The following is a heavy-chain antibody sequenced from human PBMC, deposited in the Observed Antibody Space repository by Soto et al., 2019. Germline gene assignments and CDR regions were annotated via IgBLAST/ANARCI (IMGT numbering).Heavy chain of an antibody. Sequence: EVQLVESGGGLVKPGGSLRLSCAASGFTFSSYSMNWVRQAPGKGLEWVSSISSSSSYIYYADSVKGRFTISRDNAKNSLYQQMNSHRAEDTAVYYCARDRHGYSYGYRLGYWGQGTLVTVSS. D-gene: IGHD5-18*01. CDR2: ISSSSSYI. CDR1: GFTFSSYS. J-gene: IGHJ4*02. V-gene: IGHV3-21*01. CDR3: ARDRHGYSYGYRLGY.